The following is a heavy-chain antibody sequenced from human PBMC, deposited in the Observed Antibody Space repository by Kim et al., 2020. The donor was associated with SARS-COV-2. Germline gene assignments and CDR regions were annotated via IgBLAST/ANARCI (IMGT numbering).Heavy chain of an antibody. J-gene: IGHJ4*02. D-gene: IGHD5-12*01. CDR2: INPNSGAT. Sequence: ASVKVSCKVSGDSFTGYYMHWMRQAPGQGLEWMGTINPNSGATNYAQKFEGRVTMTRDTSIATAYMELAGLRSDDTAVYYCGSRNGYGGYSRDYWGQGTLVTVSS. CDR1: GDSFTGYY. CDR3: GSRNGYGGYSRDY. V-gene: IGHV1-2*02.